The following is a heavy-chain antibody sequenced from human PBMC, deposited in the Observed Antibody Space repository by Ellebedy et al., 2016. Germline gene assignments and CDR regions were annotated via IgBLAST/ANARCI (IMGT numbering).Heavy chain of an antibody. D-gene: IGHD2-2*01. Sequence: GGSLRLSXVASGFTFSSYGMHWVRQVPGKGLEWVAVISFDGTNEIYADSVKGRFTISRDNSKSTLYLQMNSLRAEDTAVYYCAKDSYHDWGQGTLVTVSS. CDR2: ISFDGTNE. CDR3: AKDSYHD. V-gene: IGHV3-30*18. J-gene: IGHJ4*02. CDR1: GFTFSSYG.